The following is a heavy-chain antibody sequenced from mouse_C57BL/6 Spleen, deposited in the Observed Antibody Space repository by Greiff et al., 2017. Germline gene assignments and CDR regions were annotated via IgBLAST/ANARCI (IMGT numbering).Heavy chain of an antibody. D-gene: IGHD4-1*01. CDR3: ARTIANGAYFDY. V-gene: IGHV1-19*01. CDR1: GYTFTDYD. CDR2: INPYNGGT. J-gene: IGHJ2*01. Sequence: EVQLQQSGPVLVKPGASVKMSCKASGYTFTDYDMNWVKQSHGKSLEWIGVINPYNGGTCYNQKFKGKATLTVDKSSSTAYMELNRLTSEDSAVYYCARTIANGAYFDYWGQGTTLTVSS.